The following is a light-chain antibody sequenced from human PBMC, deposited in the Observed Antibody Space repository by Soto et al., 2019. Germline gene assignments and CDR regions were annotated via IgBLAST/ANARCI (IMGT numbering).Light chain of an antibody. J-gene: IGLJ1*01. CDR1: RSNIGAGYD. CDR2: GDS. V-gene: IGLV1-40*01. Sequence: SVLTQPPSVSGAPGQRVTISCTGSRSNIGAGYDVHWYQQLPGTAPKLLIHGDSNRPSGVPDRFSGSKSGTSASLAITGLQAEDEADYYCQSYDSSLSVLYVFGTGTKLTVL. CDR3: QSYDSSLSVLYV.